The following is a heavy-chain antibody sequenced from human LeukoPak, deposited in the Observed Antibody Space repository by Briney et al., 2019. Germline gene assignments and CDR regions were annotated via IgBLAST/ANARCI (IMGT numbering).Heavy chain of an antibody. D-gene: IGHD3-22*01. CDR1: GGSFSGYY. CDR3: ARDWHIYDSSGYHPGGKRFDP. CDR2: INHSGST. V-gene: IGHV4-34*01. Sequence: LETLSLTCAVYGGSFSGYYWSWIRQPPGKGLEWIGEINHSGSTNYNPSLKSRVTISVDTSKNQFSLKLSSVTAADTAVYYCARDWHIYDSSGYHPGGKRFDPWGQGTLVTVSS. J-gene: IGHJ5*02.